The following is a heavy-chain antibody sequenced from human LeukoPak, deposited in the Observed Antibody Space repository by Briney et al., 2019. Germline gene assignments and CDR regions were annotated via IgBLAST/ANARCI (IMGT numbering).Heavy chain of an antibody. V-gene: IGHV3-30*02. J-gene: IGHJ4*02. D-gene: IGHD2-15*01. CDR3: ARAYCSGGTCSFDY. Sequence: PGGSLRLSCAASGFTFSSYGMHWVRQAPGKGLEWVAFIRYDGSNKYYADSVKGRFTISRDNSKNTLYLQMNSLRAEDTAVYYCARAYCSGGTCSFDYWGQGTLVTVSS. CDR2: IRYDGSNK. CDR1: GFTFSSYG.